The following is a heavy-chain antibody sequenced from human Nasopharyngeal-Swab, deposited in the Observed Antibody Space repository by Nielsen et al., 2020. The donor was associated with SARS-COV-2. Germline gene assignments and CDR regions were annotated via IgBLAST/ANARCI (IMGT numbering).Heavy chain of an antibody. Sequence: ASVTVSCKASGYTFTRYYMHWVRQAPGQGLEWMGIINPSGGSTSYAQKFQGRVTMTRDTSTSTVYMELSSLRSEDTAVYYCARDGSSGGATSAFDIWGQGTMVTVSS. V-gene: IGHV1-46*01. D-gene: IGHD1-26*01. CDR2: INPSGGST. J-gene: IGHJ3*02. CDR1: GYTFTRYY. CDR3: ARDGSSGGATSAFDI.